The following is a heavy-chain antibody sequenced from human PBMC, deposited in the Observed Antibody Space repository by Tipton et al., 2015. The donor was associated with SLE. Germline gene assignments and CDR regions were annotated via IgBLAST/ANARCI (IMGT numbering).Heavy chain of an antibody. V-gene: IGHV4-39*07. D-gene: IGHD3-22*01. CDR3: ARQPPYDQDFDY. CDR2: IFYTGST. J-gene: IGHJ4*02. Sequence: TLSLTCTVSDGSIRSTNYYWGWIRQPPGKGLEWIGSIFYTGSTYYNPSLKSRVTISVDTSKNQFSLKLSSVTAADTAVYYCARQPPYDQDFDYWGQGTLVTVSS. CDR1: DGSIRSTNYY.